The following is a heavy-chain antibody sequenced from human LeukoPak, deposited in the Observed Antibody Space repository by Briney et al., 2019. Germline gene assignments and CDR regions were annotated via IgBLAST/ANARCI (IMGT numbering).Heavy chain of an antibody. CDR1: GGSISSYY. V-gene: IGHV4-59*01. D-gene: IGHD5-12*01. CDR2: IYYSGST. CDR3: ASSRATYPTSNYYYGMDV. J-gene: IGHJ6*02. Sequence: PSETLSLTCTVSGGSISSYYWSWIRQPPGKGLEWIGYIYYSGSTNYNPSLKSRVTISVDTSKNQFSLKLSSVTAADTAVYYCASSRATYPTSNYYYGMDVWGQGTTVTVSS.